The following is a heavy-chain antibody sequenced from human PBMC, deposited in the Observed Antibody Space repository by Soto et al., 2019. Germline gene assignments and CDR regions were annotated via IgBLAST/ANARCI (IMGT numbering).Heavy chain of an antibody. CDR1: GYTFTGYY. D-gene: IGHD3-3*01. Sequence: ASVKVSCKASGYTFTGYYMHWVRQAPGQGLEWMGCINPNSGGTNYAQKFQGRVTMTRDTSISTAYMELSSLRSDDTAVYYCARDGGPSRTYYTFRSGYCKGGDCHDAFDIWGQGTMVTVSS. V-gene: IGHV1-2*02. CDR3: ARDGGPSRTYYTFRSGYCKGGDCHDAFDI. CDR2: INPNSGGT. J-gene: IGHJ3*02.